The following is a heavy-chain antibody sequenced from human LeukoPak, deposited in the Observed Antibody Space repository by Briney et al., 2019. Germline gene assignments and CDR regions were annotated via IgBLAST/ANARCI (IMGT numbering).Heavy chain of an antibody. Sequence: KPSETLSLTCTVSGGSISSYYWSWIRQPAGKGLEWIGRIYTSGSTNYNPSLKSRVTMSVDTSKNQFSLKLSSVTAADTAVYYCARGHSPVTTKVSYFQHWGQGTLVTVSS. CDR1: GGSISSYY. CDR2: IYTSGST. D-gene: IGHD4-17*01. J-gene: IGHJ1*01. CDR3: ARGHSPVTTKVSYFQH. V-gene: IGHV4-4*07.